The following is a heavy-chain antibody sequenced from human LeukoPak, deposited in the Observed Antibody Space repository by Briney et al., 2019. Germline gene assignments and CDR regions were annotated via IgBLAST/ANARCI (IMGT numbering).Heavy chain of an antibody. Sequence: GGSLRLSCAASGFTFSSYWMSWVRQAPGKGLEWVANMKQGGSEKYYVDSVKGRFTISRDNAKNSLYLQMNSLRAEDTAVYYCARDSRYDYVWGSYLAYFDYWGQGTLVTVSS. D-gene: IGHD3-16*02. V-gene: IGHV3-7*01. CDR3: ARDSRYDYVWGSYLAYFDY. CDR1: GFTFSSYW. J-gene: IGHJ4*02. CDR2: MKQGGSEK.